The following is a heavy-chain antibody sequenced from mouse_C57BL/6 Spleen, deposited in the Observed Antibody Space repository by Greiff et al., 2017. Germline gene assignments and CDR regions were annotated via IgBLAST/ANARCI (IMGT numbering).Heavy chain of an antibody. CDR2: ISNGGGST. CDR1: GFTFSDYY. CDR3: ARHLRLRLRLGAMDY. J-gene: IGHJ4*01. Sequence: EVMLVESGGGLVQPGGSLKLSCAASGFTFSDYYMYLVRQTPEKRLEWVAYISNGGGSTYYPDTVKGRFTISRDNAKNTLYLQMSRLKSEDTAMYYCARHLRLRLRLGAMDYWGQGTSVTVSS. V-gene: IGHV5-12*01. D-gene: IGHD3-2*02.